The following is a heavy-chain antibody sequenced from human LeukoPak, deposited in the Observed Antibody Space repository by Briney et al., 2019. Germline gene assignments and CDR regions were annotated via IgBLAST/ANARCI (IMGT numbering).Heavy chain of an antibody. Sequence: GGSLRLSCAASGFTFTDYSMNWVRQAPGKGLEWVSYISNSGSTMYYADSVRGRFTISRDNSKNTLYLQMNSLRAEDTAVYYCAKGAYGDYVNAFDIWGQGTMVTVSS. D-gene: IGHD4-17*01. CDR1: GFTFTDYS. CDR2: ISNSGSTM. V-gene: IGHV3-48*01. J-gene: IGHJ3*02. CDR3: AKGAYGDYVNAFDI.